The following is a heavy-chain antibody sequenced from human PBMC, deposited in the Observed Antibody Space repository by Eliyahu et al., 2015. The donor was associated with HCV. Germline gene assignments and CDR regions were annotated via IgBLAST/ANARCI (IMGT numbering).Heavy chain of an antibody. J-gene: IGHJ5*02. CDR1: GGTFSSYA. D-gene: IGHD3-3*01. CDR3: ARSAQNYDFWPLFVNWFDP. Sequence: EVKKPGSSVKVSCKASGGTFSSYAISWVRQAPGQGLEWMGGIIPIFGTANYAQKFQGRVTITADESTSTAYMELSSLRSEDTAVYYCARSAQNYDFWPLFVNWFDPWGQGTLVTVSS. V-gene: IGHV1-69*01. CDR2: IIPIFGTA.